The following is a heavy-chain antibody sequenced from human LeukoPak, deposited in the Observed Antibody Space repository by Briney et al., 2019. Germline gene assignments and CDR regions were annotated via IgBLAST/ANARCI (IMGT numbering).Heavy chain of an antibody. CDR2: ISAYNGNT. V-gene: IGHV1-18*01. Sequence: GASVKVSCKASGYTFTSYGISWVRQAPGQGLEWMGWISAYNGNTNYAQKLQGRVTMTTDTSTSTAYMELRSLRSDDTAVYYCAREGTNWNDGPTQYYFDYWGQGTLVTVSS. CDR3: AREGTNWNDGPTQYYFDY. D-gene: IGHD1-1*01. CDR1: GYTFTSYG. J-gene: IGHJ4*02.